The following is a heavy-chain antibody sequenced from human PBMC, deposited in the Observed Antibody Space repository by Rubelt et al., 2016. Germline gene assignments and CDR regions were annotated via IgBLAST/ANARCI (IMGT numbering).Heavy chain of an antibody. D-gene: IGHD3-22*01. CDR1: GGSVSGYY. CDR3: AGRGGSSGYYYFDY. V-gene: IGHV4-34*11. Sequence: QVQLQQWGAGLLKPSETLSLTCAVYGGSVSGYYWSWIRQPPGKGLEWIGYIYYSGSTNYNPSLKSRVTISVDSSKNQFSLRLGSVTAADTAGYYCAGRGGSSGYYYFDYSGQGTLVTVSS. CDR2: IYYSGST. J-gene: IGHJ4*02.